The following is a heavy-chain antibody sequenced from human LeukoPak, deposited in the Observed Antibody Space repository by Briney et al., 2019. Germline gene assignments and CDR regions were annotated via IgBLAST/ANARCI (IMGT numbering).Heavy chain of an antibody. Sequence: PGGSLRLSCAASGFTFSSYAMHWVRQAPGKGLEYVSAISSNGGSTYYANSVKGRFTISRDNSKNTLYLQTGSLGAEDMAVYYCARGGVFATGGFIGYWGQGTLVTVSS. V-gene: IGHV3-64*01. CDR1: GFTFSSYA. CDR2: ISSNGGST. CDR3: ARGGVFATGGFIGY. D-gene: IGHD2-8*01. J-gene: IGHJ4*02.